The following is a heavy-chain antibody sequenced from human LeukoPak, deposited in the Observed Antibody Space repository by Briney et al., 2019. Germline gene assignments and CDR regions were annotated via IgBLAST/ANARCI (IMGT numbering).Heavy chain of an antibody. V-gene: IGHV3-33*01. CDR3: ARGYYDFWSGYYTYYYYYMDA. Sequence: GGSLRLSCAASGFTFSSYGMHWVRQAPGKRLEWVAVIWYDGSNKYYADSVKGRFTISRDNSKNTLYLQMNSLRAEDTAVYYCARGYYDFWSGYYTYYYYYMDAWGKGTTVTVSS. CDR1: GFTFSSYG. J-gene: IGHJ6*03. D-gene: IGHD3-3*01. CDR2: IWYDGSNK.